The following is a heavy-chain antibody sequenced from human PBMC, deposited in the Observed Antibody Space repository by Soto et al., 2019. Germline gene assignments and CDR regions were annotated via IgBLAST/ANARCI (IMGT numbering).Heavy chain of an antibody. Sequence: QVRLVESGGGVVQPGRSLXLSCTXSGXXXXXXAMYWFRQPPGKGLEWVAVISNDGINKHYADSVKGRITVSRDNSNHSLDLQLNSLRGEDTAMYYCARDMYSSDYFVKWFEPWGQGTLVTVSS. CDR2: ISNDGINK. V-gene: IGHV3-30-3*01. D-gene: IGHD6-19*01. CDR1: GXXXXXXA. J-gene: IGHJ5*02. CDR3: ARDMYSSDYFVKWFEP.